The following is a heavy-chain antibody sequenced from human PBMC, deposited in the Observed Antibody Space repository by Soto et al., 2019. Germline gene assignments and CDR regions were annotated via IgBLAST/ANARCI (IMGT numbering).Heavy chain of an antibody. Sequence: QVQLVESGGGVVQPGASLTLSCEASGFTFRNYGMHWVRQAPGKRLEWVAVVSYDGSNKLYAGSVKGRFTISRDNSKNTLFLQINSLRDEDTAVYFCAKDQKITALSDFDSWGQGTLVTVSS. J-gene: IGHJ4*02. V-gene: IGHV3-30*18. CDR2: VSYDGSNK. D-gene: IGHD3-16*01. CDR3: AKDQKITALSDFDS. CDR1: GFTFRNYG.